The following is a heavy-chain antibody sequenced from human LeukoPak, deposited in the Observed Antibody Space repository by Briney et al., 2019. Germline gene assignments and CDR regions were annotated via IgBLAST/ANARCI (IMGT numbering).Heavy chain of an antibody. D-gene: IGHD6-19*01. CDR3: ARSEDDNSGWPQYYFDY. CDR2: ISYDGSNK. Sequence: PGRSLRLSCAASGFTFSSYAMHWVRQAPGKGLEWVAVISYDGSNKYYADSVKGRFTISRDNSKNTLYLQMNSLRAEDTAVYYCARSEDDNSGWPQYYFDYWGQGTLVTVSS. CDR1: GFTFSSYA. V-gene: IGHV3-30*04. J-gene: IGHJ4*02.